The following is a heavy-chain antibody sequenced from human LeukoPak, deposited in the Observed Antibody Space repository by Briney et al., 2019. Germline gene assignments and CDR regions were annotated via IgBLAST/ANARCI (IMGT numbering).Heavy chain of an antibody. V-gene: IGHV3-43*01. CDR1: GFTFSDYT. Sequence: GESLTLSCAASGFTFSDYTMHWVRQAPGQGLEWVSLISCDGGSTYYADPVKGRFTIIRDNSKNSLYLQMNSLRTEDTAVDYCAKDIALYSWNDAFDYWGQGTLVTVSS. D-gene: IGHD1-20*01. J-gene: IGHJ4*02. CDR3: AKDIALYSWNDAFDY. CDR2: ISCDGGST.